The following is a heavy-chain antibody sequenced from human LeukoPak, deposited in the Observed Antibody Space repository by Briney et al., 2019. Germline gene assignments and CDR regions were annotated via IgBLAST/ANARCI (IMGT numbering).Heavy chain of an antibody. V-gene: IGHV4-59*11. CDR2: IYYSGTT. CDR3: ARLLDNDSSGYPDTFDM. CDR1: GGSTSGHY. D-gene: IGHD6-25*01. J-gene: IGHJ3*02. Sequence: SETLSLTCTVSGGSTSGHYWSWIRRPPGKGLEWIGYIYYSGTTKYNPSLQSRVAISLDTSENTFSLKVTSVTAADTAMYYCARLLDNDSSGYPDTFDMWGRGTVVAVSS.